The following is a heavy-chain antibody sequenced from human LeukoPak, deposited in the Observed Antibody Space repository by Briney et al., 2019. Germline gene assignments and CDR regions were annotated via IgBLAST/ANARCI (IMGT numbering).Heavy chain of an antibody. V-gene: IGHV3-53*01. CDR3: ARLRGNTMVEY. D-gene: IGHD3-10*01. J-gene: IGHJ4*02. CDR1: GFAVSNNY. CDR2: IYNAVT. Sequence: GGSLRLSCTASGFAVSNNYMSWVRQAPGKGLEWVSLIYNAVTYADSVKGRFTISRDDSKNTLNLQMNSLRADDTAVYYCARLRGNTMVEYWGQGTLVTVSS.